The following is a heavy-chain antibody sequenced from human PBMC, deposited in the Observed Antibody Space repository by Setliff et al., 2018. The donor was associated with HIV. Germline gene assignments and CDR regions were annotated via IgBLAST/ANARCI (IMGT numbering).Heavy chain of an antibody. CDR3: IRRRRAPGTADLESY. D-gene: IGHD2-21*02. CDR1: EYSFTNNW. J-gene: IGHJ4*02. V-gene: IGHV5-51*01. Sequence: GESLKISCKGSEYSFTNNWIGWVRQMPGKGLEWMGIIYPGDSDIRYSPSFQGQVTISADRSITTAYLQWSSLTTSDTATYYCIRRRRAPGTADLESYWGQGTLVTVSS. CDR2: IYPGDSDI.